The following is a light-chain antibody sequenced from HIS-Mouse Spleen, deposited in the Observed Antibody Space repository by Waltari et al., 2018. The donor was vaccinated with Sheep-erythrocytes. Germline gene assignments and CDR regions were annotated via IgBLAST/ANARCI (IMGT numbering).Light chain of an antibody. CDR1: SSDVRGYNF. J-gene: IGLJ1*01. CDR3: CSYAGSYNHV. V-gene: IGLV2-11*01. CDR2: DVS. Sequence: QSALTQPRSVSGSPGQSVTLSCTGTSSDVRGYNFFSWYPQHPGKAPKLMIYDVSKRPSGVPDRFSGSKSGNTASLTISGLQAEDEADYYCCSYAGSYNHVFATGTKVTVL.